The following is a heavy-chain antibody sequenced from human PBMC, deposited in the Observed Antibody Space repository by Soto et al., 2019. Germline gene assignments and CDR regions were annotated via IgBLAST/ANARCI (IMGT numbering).Heavy chain of an antibody. D-gene: IGHD2-21*01. CDR2: IYSGGST. CDR1: GFTVSSNY. Sequence: PGGSLRLSCAASGFTVSSNYMSWVRQAPGKGLEWVSVIYSGGSTYYADSVKGRFTISRHNSKNTLYLQMNSLRAEDTAVYYCASAEEAEFCRGGDCYPSDYWGQGTLVNVSS. J-gene: IGHJ4*02. V-gene: IGHV3-53*04. CDR3: ASAEEAEFCRGGDCYPSDY.